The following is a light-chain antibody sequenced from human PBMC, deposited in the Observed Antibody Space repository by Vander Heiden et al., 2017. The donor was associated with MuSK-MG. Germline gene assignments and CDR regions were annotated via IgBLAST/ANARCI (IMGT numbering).Light chain of an antibody. J-gene: IGLJ2*01. CDR2: DDS. CDR1: NIGTKS. V-gene: IGLV3-21*02. Sequence: SYVLTQPPSVSVAPGQPARITCGGNNIGTKSVHGYQQKPGQAPVLVVYDDSDRLSGIPERFSGSNSGNTATLTSSRVEAGDEAAYYCQVWDRSSDHVVFGGGATLTVL. CDR3: QVWDRSSDHVV.